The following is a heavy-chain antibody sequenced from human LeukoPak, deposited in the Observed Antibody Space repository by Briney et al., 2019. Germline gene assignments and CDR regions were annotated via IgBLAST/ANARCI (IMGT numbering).Heavy chain of an antibody. V-gene: IGHV3-23*01. CDR1: GFTFSSYW. CDR2: ISGSGGST. J-gene: IGHJ4*02. D-gene: IGHD5-24*01. CDR3: AKDREMATRVYYFDY. Sequence: GGSLRLSCAASGFTFSSYWMSWVRQAPGKGLEWVSAISGSGGSTYYADSVKGRFTISRDNSKNTLYLQMNSLRAEDTAVYYCAKDREMATRVYYFDYWGQGTLVTVSS.